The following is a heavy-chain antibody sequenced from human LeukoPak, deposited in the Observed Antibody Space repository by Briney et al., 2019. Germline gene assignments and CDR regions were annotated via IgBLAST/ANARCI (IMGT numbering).Heavy chain of an antibody. D-gene: IGHD6-19*01. V-gene: IGHV3-21*01. CDR2: ISSSSSYI. J-gene: IGHJ3*02. CDR3: AREISVAGLPI. CDR1: GFTFSSYS. Sequence: GGSLRLSCAASGFTFSSYSTNWVRQAPGKGLEWVSSISSSSSYIYYADSVKGRFTISRDNAKNSLYPQMNSLRAEDTAVYYCAREISVAGLPIWGQGTMVTVSS.